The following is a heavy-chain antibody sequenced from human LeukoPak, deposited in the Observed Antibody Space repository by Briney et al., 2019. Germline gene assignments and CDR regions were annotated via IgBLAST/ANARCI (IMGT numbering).Heavy chain of an antibody. J-gene: IGHJ6*03. CDR2: IYYTGTT. Sequence: PSETLSLTCTVSGSYISSSSYSWGWIRQPPGKGLEWIGNIYYTGTTYSNPSLKSRVTISVDTSKNQFSLKLTSVTAADTAVYYCARGSQQWLSRDYYYMDVWGKGTTVTVSS. V-gene: IGHV4-39*01. CDR3: ARGSQQWLSRDYYYMDV. CDR1: GSYISSSSYS. D-gene: IGHD6-19*01.